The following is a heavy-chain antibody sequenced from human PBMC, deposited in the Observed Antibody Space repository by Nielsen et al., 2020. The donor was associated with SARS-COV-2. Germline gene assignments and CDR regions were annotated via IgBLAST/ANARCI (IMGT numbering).Heavy chain of an antibody. V-gene: IGHV6-1*01. CDR2: TYYRSKWYN. J-gene: IGHJ4*02. Sequence: SETLSPTCAISGDSVSSNSAGWNWIRQSPSRGLEWLGRTYYRSKWYNDYAESVKSRITINPDTSKNQFSLQVNSVTPEDTAVYYCARDSGPPFDYWGQGTLVTVSS. D-gene: IGHD5-12*01. CDR1: GDSVSSNSAG. CDR3: ARDSGPPFDY.